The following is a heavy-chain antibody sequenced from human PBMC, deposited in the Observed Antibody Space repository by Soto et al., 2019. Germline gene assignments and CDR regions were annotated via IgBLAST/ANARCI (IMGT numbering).Heavy chain of an antibody. CDR1: GDSISSSNW. Sequence: SETLSLTCAVSGDSISSSNWWSWVRQPPGKGLEWIGEIFHSGSTNYNPSLKSRVTISVDTSKNQFSLKLSSVTAADTAVYYCARAPGSYFLYYYYYGMEVWGQGTTVTVSS. V-gene: IGHV4-4*02. J-gene: IGHJ6*02. D-gene: IGHD3-10*01. CDR3: ARAPGSYFLYYYYYGMEV. CDR2: IFHSGST.